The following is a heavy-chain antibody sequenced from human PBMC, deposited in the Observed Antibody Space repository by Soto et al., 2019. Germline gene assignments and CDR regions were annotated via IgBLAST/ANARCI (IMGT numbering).Heavy chain of an antibody. Sequence: ASVKVSCKTSGYTFTTYGIRWVRQAPGQGLEWMGWISAYNGGTNYAQKFQDRLNMTTDTSTSTAYMELRSLRSDDTAVYFCARATNASNWDXWGQGTLVTVSX. V-gene: IGHV1-18*01. CDR2: ISAYNGGT. D-gene: IGHD6-13*01. J-gene: IGHJ4*02. CDR1: GYTFTTYG. CDR3: ARATNASNWDX.